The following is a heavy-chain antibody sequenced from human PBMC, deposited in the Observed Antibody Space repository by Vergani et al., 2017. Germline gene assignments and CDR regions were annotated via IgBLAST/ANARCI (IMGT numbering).Heavy chain of an antibody. CDR3: ARDSPRGYSYGINYYYYMDV. Sequence: QVQLQESGPGLVKPSETLSLTCTVSGGSISSYYWSWIRQPAGKGLELIGRIYTSGSTNYNPSLKSRVTMSVDTSKNQFSLKLSSVTAADTAVYYCARDSPRGYSYGINYYYYMDVWGKGTTVTVSS. CDR1: GGSISSYY. CDR2: IYTSGST. J-gene: IGHJ6*03. V-gene: IGHV4-4*07. D-gene: IGHD5-18*01.